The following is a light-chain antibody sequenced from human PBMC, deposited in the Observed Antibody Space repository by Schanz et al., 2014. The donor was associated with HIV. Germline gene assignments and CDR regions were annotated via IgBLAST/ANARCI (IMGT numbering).Light chain of an antibody. V-gene: IGLV2-14*03. J-gene: IGLJ2*01. CDR2: DVS. Sequence: QSALTQPASVSGSPGQSITISCTGSSSDVGGYNYVSWYQQHPGKAPKLMIYDVSNRPSGVPDRFSGSRSGSSASLVITGLQPEDEAEYYCSSYTSSSTVLFGGGTKLTVL. CDR3: SSYTSSSTVL. CDR1: SSDVGGYNY.